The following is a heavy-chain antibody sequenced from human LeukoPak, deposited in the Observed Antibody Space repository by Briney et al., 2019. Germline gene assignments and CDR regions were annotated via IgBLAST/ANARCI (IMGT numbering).Heavy chain of an antibody. CDR2: IIPIFGTA. V-gene: IGHV1-69*01. J-gene: IGHJ4*02. CDR3: ARDRGYYYDSSGYYGYFDY. CDR1: GGTFSSYA. Sequence: SVKVSCKASGGTFSSYAISWVRQAPGQGLEWMGGIIPIFGTANYAQKFQGRVTITADESTSTAYMELSSPRSEDTAVYYCARDRGYYYDSSGYYGYFDYWGQGTLVTVSS. D-gene: IGHD3-22*01.